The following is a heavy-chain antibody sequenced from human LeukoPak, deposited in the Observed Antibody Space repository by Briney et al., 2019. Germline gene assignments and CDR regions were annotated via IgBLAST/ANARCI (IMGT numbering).Heavy chain of an antibody. D-gene: IGHD1-26*01. CDR1: GYTFTGYY. CDR2: INPNNGST. J-gene: IGHJ4*02. CDR3: ASLRTGGYSWGLSD. V-gene: IGHV1-2*02. Sequence: ASVKVSCKASGYTFTGYYIHLVRQAPGQGLEWMGWINPNNGSTKYAQKFQGRVTMTRDTSISTTYMEVSRLRSDDTAVYYCASLRTGGYSWGLSDWGQGTLVTVSS.